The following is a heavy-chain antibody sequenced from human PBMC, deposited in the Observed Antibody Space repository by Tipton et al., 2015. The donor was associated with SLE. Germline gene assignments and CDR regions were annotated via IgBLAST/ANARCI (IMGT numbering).Heavy chain of an antibody. J-gene: IGHJ4*02. CDR3: ATFFVEGDTIFGPGG. D-gene: IGHD3-3*01. CDR2: LHYSEST. Sequence: TLSLTCTVSGASISSSIYYWGWIRQPPGKGLEWIGSLHYSESTYYNPSLKSRVTISVDTSKNQFSLKLSSVTAADTAVYYCATFFVEGDTIFGPGGWGRGTLVTVSS. V-gene: IGHV4-39*07. CDR1: GASISSSIYY.